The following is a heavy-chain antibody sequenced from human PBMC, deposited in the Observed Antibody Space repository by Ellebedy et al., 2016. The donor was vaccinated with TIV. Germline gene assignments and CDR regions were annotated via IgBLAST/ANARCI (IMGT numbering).Heavy chain of an antibody. Sequence: MPGGSLRLSCTVSGGSISSYYWSWIRQPQGKGLEWIGYIYYSGSTNYNPSLKSRVTISVDTSKNQFSLKLSSVTAADTAVYYCARLSSGSYFDYWGQGTLVTVSS. J-gene: IGHJ4*02. D-gene: IGHD3-22*01. V-gene: IGHV4-59*08. CDR2: IYYSGST. CDR1: GGSISSYY. CDR3: ARLSSGSYFDY.